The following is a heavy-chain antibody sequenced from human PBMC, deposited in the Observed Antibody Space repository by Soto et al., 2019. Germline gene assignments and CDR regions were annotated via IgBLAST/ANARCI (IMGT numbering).Heavy chain of an antibody. V-gene: IGHV3-21*01. CDR3: ARAQRGVTWYYGMDV. Sequence: GGSLRLSCAASGFTFSSYSMNWVRQAPGKGLEWASSISSSSSYIYYADSVKGRFTISRDNAKNSLYLQMNSLRAEDTAVYYCARAQRGVTWYYGMDVWGQGTTVTVSS. CDR2: ISSSSSYI. D-gene: IGHD3-16*01. J-gene: IGHJ6*02. CDR1: GFTFSSYS.